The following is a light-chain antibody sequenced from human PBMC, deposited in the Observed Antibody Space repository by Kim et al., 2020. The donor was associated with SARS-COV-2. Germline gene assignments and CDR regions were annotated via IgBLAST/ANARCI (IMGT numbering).Light chain of an antibody. CDR2: AAS. J-gene: IGKJ1*01. CDR3: QQYDKWPRT. CDR1: ESVGSD. Sequence: GGGGGRGCTAGESVGSDLGWERRKAGEAGRVVGGAASTRATGIPVRFSGGGSGTDFTLTISSLQSEDFAVYYCQQYDKWPRTFGQGTKVDIK. V-gene: IGKV3-15*01.